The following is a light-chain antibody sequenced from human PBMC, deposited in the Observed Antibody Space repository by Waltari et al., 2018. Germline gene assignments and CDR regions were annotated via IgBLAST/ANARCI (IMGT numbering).Light chain of an antibody. CDR1: KLGNKY. CDR3: QAWDSSTAP. J-gene: IGLJ2*01. Sequence: SYELTQPPSVTASPGQTASITCTGDKLGNKYDSWYQQKPGQSPLLVIYQDNKRPSGIPERFSGSTSGNTATLTISGTQAMDEADYYCQAWDSSTAPFGGGTKLTVL. V-gene: IGLV3-1*01. CDR2: QDN.